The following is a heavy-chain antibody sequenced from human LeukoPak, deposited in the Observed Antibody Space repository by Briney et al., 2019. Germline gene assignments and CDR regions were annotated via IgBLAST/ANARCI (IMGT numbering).Heavy chain of an antibody. D-gene: IGHD3-22*01. CDR2: IYYSGST. V-gene: IGHV4-39*01. CDR1: GGSISSSSYY. Sequence: SETLSLTCTVSGGSISSSSYYWGWIRQPPGKGLEWIGSIYYSGSTHYNPSLKSRVTISVDTSKNQFSLKLSSVTAADTAVYYCASHLLQDSSGYPPYYFDYWGQGTLVTVSS. J-gene: IGHJ4*02. CDR3: ASHLLQDSSGYPPYYFDY.